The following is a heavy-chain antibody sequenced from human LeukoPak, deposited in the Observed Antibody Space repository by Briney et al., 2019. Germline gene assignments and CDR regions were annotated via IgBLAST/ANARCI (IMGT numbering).Heavy chain of an antibody. Sequence: SETLSLTCTVSGGSISSYYWSWIRQPPGKGLEWIGYIDYSGSTYDNPSLKSRVTISVDTSKNQFSLKLSSVTAADTAVYYCARDREWELQSLRYFDYWGQGTLVTVSS. CDR2: IDYSGST. CDR1: GGSISSYY. V-gene: IGHV4-59*01. CDR3: ARDREWELQSLRYFDY. D-gene: IGHD1-26*01. J-gene: IGHJ4*02.